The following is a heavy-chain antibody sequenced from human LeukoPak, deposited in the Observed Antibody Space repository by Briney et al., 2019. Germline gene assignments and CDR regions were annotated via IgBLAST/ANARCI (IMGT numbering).Heavy chain of an antibody. CDR1: GGSISNY. CDR3: ARETLGYGMDV. D-gene: IGHD3-16*01. CDR2: IYYSGSA. Sequence: PSETLSLTCTVSGGSISNYWSWIRQPPGKGLEWIGYIYYSGSANYNPSLKSRVTISGDTSKNQFSLKLTSVTAADTAVYYCARETLGYGMDVWGQGTTVTVSS. J-gene: IGHJ6*02. V-gene: IGHV4-59*01.